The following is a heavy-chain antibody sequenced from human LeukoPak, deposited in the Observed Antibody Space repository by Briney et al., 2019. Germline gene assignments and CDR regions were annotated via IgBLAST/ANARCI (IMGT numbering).Heavy chain of an antibody. Sequence: AGGSLRLSCAASGFTFTNYWMSWVRQAPGKGLEWVANIKQDGSEKYYVDSVKGRFTISRDNTKNSLYLQMNSLGAEDTAVYYCARDRYYYDSSGYYRVYWGQGTLVTVSS. J-gene: IGHJ4*02. CDR3: ARDRYYYDSSGYYRVY. V-gene: IGHV3-7*01. D-gene: IGHD3-22*01. CDR1: GFTFTNYW. CDR2: IKQDGSEK.